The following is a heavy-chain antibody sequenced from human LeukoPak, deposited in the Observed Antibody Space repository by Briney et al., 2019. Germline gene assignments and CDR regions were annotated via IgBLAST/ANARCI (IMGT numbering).Heavy chain of an antibody. Sequence: SETLSLTCTVSGGSNSSYYWRWTRHPPGGGLEWIGYISTSESANHNPPLTSRLTMSADTSRKQFSLRLSSVTAADTAVSYCARGIPYYYGNFLDVWGKGTTVTVSS. J-gene: IGHJ6*03. CDR3: ARGIPYYYGNFLDV. D-gene: IGHD2-2*01. CDR2: ISTSESA. CDR1: GGSNSSYY. V-gene: IGHV4-4*08.